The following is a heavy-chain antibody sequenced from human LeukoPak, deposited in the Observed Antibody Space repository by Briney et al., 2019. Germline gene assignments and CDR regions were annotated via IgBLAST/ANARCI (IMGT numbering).Heavy chain of an antibody. CDR2: FDPEYGKT. V-gene: IGHV1-24*01. Sequence: GASVKVSCTVSGYTLTELSMHWVRQAPGKGLEWVGGFDPEYGKTIYAQKFQGRVTMTEDTSTDTASMELSSLRSEDTAVYYCATDLFNYYYDSTQPSGYWGQGTRVTVSS. CDR1: GYTLTELS. D-gene: IGHD3-22*01. CDR3: ATDLFNYYYDSTQPSGY. J-gene: IGHJ4*02.